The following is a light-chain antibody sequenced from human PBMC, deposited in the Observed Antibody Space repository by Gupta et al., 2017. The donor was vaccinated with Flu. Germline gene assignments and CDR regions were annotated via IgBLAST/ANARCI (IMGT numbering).Light chain of an antibody. V-gene: IGLV1-40*01. J-gene: IGLJ1*01. CDR2: GDN. Sequence: QSVLTQPPSVSGAPGPRVTISCTGSSSNIGVGFDVHCFQHLPGTAPKLLINGDNNRPSGVPDRFSASKSGTSASLAITGLQAEDEADYYCQSYDSSLDGLYVFGTGTKVTVL. CDR3: QSYDSSLDGLYV. CDR1: SSNIGVGFD.